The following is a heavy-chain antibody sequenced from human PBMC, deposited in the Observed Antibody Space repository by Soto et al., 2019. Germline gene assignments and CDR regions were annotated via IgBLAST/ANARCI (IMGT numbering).Heavy chain of an antibody. V-gene: IGHV4-59*01. CDR1: GVSISSYF. CDR3: ARIGGYHGPLDY. D-gene: IGHD6-25*01. Sequence: PSETLSLTCSVSGVSISSYFWSWIRQAPGGGLEWIGYTYHRGSTNYSPSLKSRVAISLDTSENQFSLKVNSVTAADTAMYYCARIGGYHGPLDYWGQGTPVTVSS. CDR2: TYHRGST. J-gene: IGHJ4*02.